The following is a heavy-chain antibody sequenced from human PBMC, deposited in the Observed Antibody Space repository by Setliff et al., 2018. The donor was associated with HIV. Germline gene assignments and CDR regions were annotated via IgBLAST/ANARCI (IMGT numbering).Heavy chain of an antibody. D-gene: IGHD5-18*01. CDR3: ARDLIQPLSDYYFDV. J-gene: IGHJ4*02. CDR2: INPSEGNT. CDR1: GYTFINYY. Sequence: WASVKVSCKTSGYTFINYYVHWMRQAPGQGPEWLGVINPSEGNTNRAPRFQDRVIVTRDTSTSTVYLELRRLTSEDTAIYYCARDLIQPLSDYYFDVWGQGTPVTVSS. V-gene: IGHV1-46*01.